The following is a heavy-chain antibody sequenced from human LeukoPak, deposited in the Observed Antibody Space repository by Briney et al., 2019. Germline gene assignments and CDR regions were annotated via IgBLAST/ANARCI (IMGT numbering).Heavy chain of an antibody. J-gene: IGHJ4*02. CDR1: GFTFSSYA. D-gene: IGHD5-18*01. CDR3: AKVRYTYGPFYDF. CDR2: INTSGGTT. Sequence: PGGSLRLSCAASGFTFSSYAMSWVSQAPGKGLEWVATINTSGGTTYYADSVKGQFTISRDNSRNTLYLQMNSLRAEDTAVYYCAKVRYTYGPFYDFWGQGTLVTVSS. V-gene: IGHV3-23*01.